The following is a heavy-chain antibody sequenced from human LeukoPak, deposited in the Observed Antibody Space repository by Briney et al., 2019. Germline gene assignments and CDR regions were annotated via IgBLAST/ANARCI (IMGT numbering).Heavy chain of an antibody. V-gene: IGHV4-59*01. J-gene: IGHJ4*02. CDR2: IYYSGST. CDR1: GGSISSYY. CDR3: ARGWLAAARY. Sequence: SETLSLTCTVSGGSISSYYWSWIRQPPGKGLEWIGYIYYSGSTNYNPSLKSRVTISVDTSKNQFSLKPSSVTAADTAVYYCARGWLAAARYGGQGTGLRLSS. D-gene: IGHD6-13*01.